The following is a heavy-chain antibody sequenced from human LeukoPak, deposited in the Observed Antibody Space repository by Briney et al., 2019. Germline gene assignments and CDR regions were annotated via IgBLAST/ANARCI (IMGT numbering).Heavy chain of an antibody. CDR1: GVSISSNLW. J-gene: IGHJ3*02. Sequence: SETLSLTCAVSGVSISSNLWWTWVRQPPGKGLEWIAEIHHSGSINYNPSLKSRVTISVDKAKNQFSLNLNSVTAADTAVYYCARVRLSRYYDILTGYYSGLDAFDIWGQGTMVTVSS. CDR2: IHHSGSI. CDR3: ARVRLSRYYDILTGYYSGLDAFDI. V-gene: IGHV4-4*02. D-gene: IGHD3-9*01.